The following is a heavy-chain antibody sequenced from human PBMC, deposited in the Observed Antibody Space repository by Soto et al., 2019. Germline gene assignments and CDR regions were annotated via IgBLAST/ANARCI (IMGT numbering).Heavy chain of an antibody. Sequence: GASVKVSCKASGGTFSSYAISWVRQAPGQGLEWMGGIIPIFGTANYAQKFQGRVTITADESTSTAYMELSSLRSEDTAVYYCARRRYCSSTSCHRMENWFDPWGQGTLVTVS. V-gene: IGHV1-69*13. CDR2: IIPIFGTA. CDR1: GGTFSSYA. CDR3: ARRRYCSSTSCHRMENWFDP. D-gene: IGHD2-2*02. J-gene: IGHJ5*02.